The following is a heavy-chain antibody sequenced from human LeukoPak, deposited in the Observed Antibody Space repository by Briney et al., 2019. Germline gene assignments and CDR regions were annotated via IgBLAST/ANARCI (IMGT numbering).Heavy chain of an antibody. V-gene: IGHV1-2*02. CDR2: INPNSGGT. CDR1: GYTFTGYY. J-gene: IGHJ4*02. Sequence: ASVKVSCKASGYTFTGYYMHWVRQAPGQGLEWMGWINPNSGGTNYAQKFQGRVTKTRDTSISTAYMELSRLRSDDTAVYYCARAVVPAAIADYWGQGTLVTVSS. D-gene: IGHD2-2*01. CDR3: ARAVVPAAIADY.